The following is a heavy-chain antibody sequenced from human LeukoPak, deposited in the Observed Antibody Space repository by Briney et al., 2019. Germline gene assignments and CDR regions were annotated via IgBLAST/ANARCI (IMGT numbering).Heavy chain of an antibody. J-gene: IGHJ3*02. CDR2: ISSSRSTI. V-gene: IGHV3-11*01. CDR1: GFIFSDHY. Sequence: GGSLRLSCAASGFIFSDHYLSWIRQAPGKGLEWLSYISSSRSTIYYADSVKGRFTISRDNAKNSLYLQMNSLRAEDTAVYYCARDRGYSYGADAFDIWGQGTMVTVSS. CDR3: ARDRGYSYGADAFDI. D-gene: IGHD5-18*01.